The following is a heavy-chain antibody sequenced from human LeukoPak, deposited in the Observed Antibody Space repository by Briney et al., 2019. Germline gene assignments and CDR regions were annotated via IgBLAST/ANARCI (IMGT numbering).Heavy chain of an antibody. Sequence: GASVKVSCKASGYTFTSYDINWVRQATGQGLEWMGWMNPNSGNTGYAQKFQGRVTMTRNTSISTAYMELSSLRSEDTAVYYCATLSSGWPPKDYWGQGTLVTVSS. J-gene: IGHJ4*02. CDR2: MNPNSGNT. D-gene: IGHD6-19*01. CDR1: GYTFTSYD. CDR3: ATLSSGWPPKDY. V-gene: IGHV1-8*01.